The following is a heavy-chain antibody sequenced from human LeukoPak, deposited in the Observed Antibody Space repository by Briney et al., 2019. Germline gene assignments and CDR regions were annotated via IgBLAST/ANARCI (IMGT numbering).Heavy chain of an antibody. Sequence: QPGGSLRLSCAASGFTFSSYELNWVRQAPGKGLEWVSYISSSSSTIYYADSVKGRFTISRDNDKNSLYLQMNSLRAEDTAVYYCARGYCGGDCYSYYYYYMDVWGKGTTVTVSS. CDR3: ARGYCGGDCYSYYYYYMDV. V-gene: IGHV3-48*03. J-gene: IGHJ6*03. CDR1: GFTFSSYE. D-gene: IGHD2-21*02. CDR2: ISSSSSTI.